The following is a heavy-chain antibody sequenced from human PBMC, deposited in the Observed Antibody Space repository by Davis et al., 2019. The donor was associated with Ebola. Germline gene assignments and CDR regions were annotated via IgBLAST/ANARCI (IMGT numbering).Heavy chain of an antibody. D-gene: IGHD2-2*01. CDR2: ISSSGSTI. Sequence: PGGSLRLSCAASGFTFSSYEMNWVRQAPGKGLEWVSYISSSGSTIYYADSVKGRFTISRDNAKNSLYLQMNSLRAEDTAVYYCARDSLVVVPAATHYYYYGMDVWGQGTTVTVSS. CDR1: GFTFSSYE. J-gene: IGHJ6*02. CDR3: ARDSLVVVPAATHYYYYGMDV. V-gene: IGHV3-48*03.